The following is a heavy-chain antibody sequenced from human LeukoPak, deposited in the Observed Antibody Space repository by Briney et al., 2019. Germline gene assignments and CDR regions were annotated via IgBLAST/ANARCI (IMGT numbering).Heavy chain of an antibody. V-gene: IGHV3-49*03. CDR1: GFTFGDYA. Sequence: GGSLRLSCTASGFTFGDYAMSWFRQAPGKGLEWVGFIRSKAYGGTTEYAASVKGRFTISRDDSKSIAYLQMNSLKTEDTAVYYCTRAVVFGYCGGDCYSYYFDYWGQGTLVTVSS. CDR2: IRSKAYGGTT. D-gene: IGHD2-21*02. CDR3: TRAVVFGYCGGDCYSYYFDY. J-gene: IGHJ4*02.